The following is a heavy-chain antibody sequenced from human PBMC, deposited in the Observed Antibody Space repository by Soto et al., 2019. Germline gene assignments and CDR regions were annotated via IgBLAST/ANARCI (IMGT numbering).Heavy chain of an antibody. V-gene: IGHV4-4*02. J-gene: IGHJ3*02. CDR3: ARVLGNDAFDI. Sequence: QVQLQESGPGLVKPSGTLSLTCAVSGGSISSSNWWSWVRQPPGKGLEWIGDIYHSGSTNYNPSLKRRVTISVDTSKNQFSLKLSSVTAADTAVYYCARVLGNDAFDIWGQGTMVTVSS. CDR2: IYHSGST. CDR1: GGSISSSNW. D-gene: IGHD3-3*02.